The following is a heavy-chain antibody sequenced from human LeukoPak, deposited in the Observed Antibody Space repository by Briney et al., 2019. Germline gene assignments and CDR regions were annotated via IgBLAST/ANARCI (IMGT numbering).Heavy chain of an antibody. V-gene: IGHV4-34*01. J-gene: IGHJ6*02. Sequence: NPAETLSLTCTVSGDSISGYYWSWIRQPPGKGLEWIGEINHSGSTNYNPSLKSRVTISVDTSKNQFSLKLSSVTAADTAVYYCARGFDIVATIGYSVDYYYGMDVWGQGTTVTVSS. D-gene: IGHD5-12*01. CDR1: GDSISGYY. CDR3: ARGFDIVATIGYSVDYYYGMDV. CDR2: INHSGST.